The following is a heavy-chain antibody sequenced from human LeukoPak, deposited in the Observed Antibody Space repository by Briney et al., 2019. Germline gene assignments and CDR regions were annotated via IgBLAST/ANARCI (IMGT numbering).Heavy chain of an antibody. CDR3: TKARGWHYGVDV. CDR1: GFTFSDYD. V-gene: IGHV3-13*01. J-gene: IGHJ6*02. CDR2: IGTAGDT. Sequence: PGGSLRLSCAASGFTFSDYDMHWVRQTTGKGLEWVSAIGTAGDTYYLGSVKGRFTISRENAKNSLYLQMNSLRDGDTAVYYCTKARGWHYGVDVWGQGTTVTVSS.